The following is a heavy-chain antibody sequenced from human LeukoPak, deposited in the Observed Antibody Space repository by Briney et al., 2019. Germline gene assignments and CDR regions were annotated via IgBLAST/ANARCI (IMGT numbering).Heavy chain of an antibody. CDR2: IYSSGST. Sequence: SETLSLTCTVSGGSISSSSYYWGWLRQPPGRGLEWLGSIYSSGSTYYNPSLKSRVTISVDTSKNQFSLKLSSVTAADTAVYYCARVNRGFAFGGVKTYYYMDVWGKGTTVTVSS. CDR1: GGSISSSSYY. J-gene: IGHJ6*03. V-gene: IGHV4-39*07. CDR3: ARVNRGFAFGGVKTYYYMDV. D-gene: IGHD3-16*01.